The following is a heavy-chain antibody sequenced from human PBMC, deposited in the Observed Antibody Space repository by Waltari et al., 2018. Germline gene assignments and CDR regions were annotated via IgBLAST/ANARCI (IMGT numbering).Heavy chain of an antibody. Sequence: QVQLVESGGGVVQPGGSLRLSCAASGFTFSSYGMHWVRQAPGKGLEWVAFLRYDGMNKYYADSCKGRFTISSDNSKTTRYLQMNSLRAEDTAVYYCAKDRLLLWFGELLYWGQGTLVTVSS. CDR2: LRYDGMNK. CDR1: GFTFSSYG. J-gene: IGHJ4*02. V-gene: IGHV3-30*02. CDR3: AKDRLLLWFGELLY. D-gene: IGHD3-10*01.